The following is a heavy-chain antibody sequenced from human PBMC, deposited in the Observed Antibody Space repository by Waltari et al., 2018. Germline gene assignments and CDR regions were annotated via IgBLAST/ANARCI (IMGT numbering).Heavy chain of an antibody. CDR1: GGSISSYY. CDR3: ARDSDSSGYYSFDY. J-gene: IGHJ4*02. V-gene: IGHV4-4*07. D-gene: IGHD3-22*01. CDR2: IYTSGST. Sequence: QVQLQESGPGLVKPSETLSLTCPVSGGSISSYYWSWIRQPAGKGLEWIGRIYTSGSTNYNPSLKSRVTMSVDTSKNQFSLKLSSVTAADTAVYYCARDSDSSGYYSFDYWGQGTLVTVSS.